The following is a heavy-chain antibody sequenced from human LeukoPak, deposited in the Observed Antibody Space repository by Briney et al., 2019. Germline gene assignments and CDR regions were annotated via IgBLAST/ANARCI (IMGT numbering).Heavy chain of an antibody. CDR1: GGSISSYY. D-gene: IGHD3-10*01. J-gene: IGHJ4*02. V-gene: IGHV4-34*01. Sequence: PSETLSLTCTVSGGSISSYYWSWIRQPPGKGLEWIGEINHSGSTNYNPSLKSRVTISVDTSKNQFSLKLSSVTAADTAVYYCARQRRITMVRGVITKGHFDYWGQGTLVTVSS. CDR2: INHSGST. CDR3: ARQRRITMVRGVITKGHFDY.